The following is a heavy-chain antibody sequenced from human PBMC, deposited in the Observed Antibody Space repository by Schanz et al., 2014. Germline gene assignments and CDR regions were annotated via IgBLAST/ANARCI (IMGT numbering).Heavy chain of an antibody. Sequence: QVQLVQSGAEVRKPGSSVKVSCTASGGTFSSYIISWMRQAPGQGLEWMGKIIPVLNIATYAQRFQGRVSITADTSTNTAYMELSSLTSEDTAVHYCARGRGFYDYWGQGTLVTVSS. V-gene: IGHV1-69*02. J-gene: IGHJ4*02. CDR1: GGTFSSYI. D-gene: IGHD3-10*01. CDR2: IIPVLNIA. CDR3: ARGRGFYDY.